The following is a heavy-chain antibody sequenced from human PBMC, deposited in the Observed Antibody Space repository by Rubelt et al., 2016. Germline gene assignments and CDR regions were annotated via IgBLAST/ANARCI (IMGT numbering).Heavy chain of an antibody. V-gene: IGHV3-30*04. D-gene: IGHD2-15*01. CDR1: GFTFSSYA. Sequence: ASGFTFSSYAMHWVRQAPGKGLEWVAVISYDGSNKYYADSVKGRFTISRDNSKNTLYLQMNSLRAEDTAVYYCARDQNGGVVAATPGVGDYWGQGTLVTVSS. CDR3: ARDQNGGVVAATPGVGDY. J-gene: IGHJ4*02. CDR2: ISYDGSNK.